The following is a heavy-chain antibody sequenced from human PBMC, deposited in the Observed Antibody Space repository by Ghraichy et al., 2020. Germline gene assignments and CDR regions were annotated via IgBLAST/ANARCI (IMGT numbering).Heavy chain of an antibody. V-gene: IGHV2-70*11. CDR3: ARTTVPSRYYYYCMDV. CDR2: IDWDDDK. J-gene: IGHJ6*03. D-gene: IGHD4-17*01. Sequence: SGPTLVKPTQTLTLTCTFSGFSLSTSGMCVSWIRQPPGKALEWLARIDWDDDKYYSTSLKTRLTISKDTYKNQVVLTMTNMDPGDTATYYCARTTVPSRYYYYCMDVWGKGTTVTVSS. CDR1: GFSLSTSGMC.